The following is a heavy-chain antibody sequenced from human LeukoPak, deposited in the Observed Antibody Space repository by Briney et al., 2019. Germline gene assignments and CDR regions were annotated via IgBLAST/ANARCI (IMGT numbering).Heavy chain of an antibody. D-gene: IGHD1-26*01. CDR1: GYTLTELS. J-gene: IGHJ1*01. Sequence: ASVKVSCKVSGYTLTELSMHWVRQAPGKGLEWMGGFNPEDGETIYAQKFQGRVTMTEDTSTDAAYMELSSLRSEDTAVYYCATKGWDPPLVRSVYFQYWGQGTLVTVSS. CDR3: ATKGWDPPLVRSVYFQY. CDR2: FNPEDGET. V-gene: IGHV1-24*01.